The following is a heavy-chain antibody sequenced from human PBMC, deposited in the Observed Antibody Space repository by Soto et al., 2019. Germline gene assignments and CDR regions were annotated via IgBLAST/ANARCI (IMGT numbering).Heavy chain of an antibody. J-gene: IGHJ5*02. D-gene: IGHD6-13*01. CDR3: AVYPLNSSSWYRGGNWFDP. CDR1: GGTFSSYA. CDR2: IIPIFGTA. Sequence: QVQLVQSGAEVKKPGSSVKVSCKASGGTFSSYAISWVRQAPGQGLEWMGGIIPIFGTANYAQKFQGRVTITADESTSTAYMELSSLRSEDTAVYYCAVYPLNSSSWYRGGNWFDPWGQGTLVTVSS. V-gene: IGHV1-69*12.